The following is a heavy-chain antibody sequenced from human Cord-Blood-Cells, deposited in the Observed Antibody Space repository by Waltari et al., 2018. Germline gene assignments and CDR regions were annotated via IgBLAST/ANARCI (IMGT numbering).Heavy chain of an antibody. V-gene: IGHV1-69*01. Sequence: QVQLVQSGAEVKKPGSSVKVSCKASGGTFSSYAISWVRQAPGQGLEWMGGIIPSFGTANDAQKFQGRVTITADESTSTAYMELSSLRSEDTAVYYCARGCYYYDSIGYAFDIWGQGTMVTVSS. D-gene: IGHD3-22*01. CDR1: GGTFSSYA. CDR3: ARGCYYYDSIGYAFDI. CDR2: IIPSFGTA. J-gene: IGHJ3*02.